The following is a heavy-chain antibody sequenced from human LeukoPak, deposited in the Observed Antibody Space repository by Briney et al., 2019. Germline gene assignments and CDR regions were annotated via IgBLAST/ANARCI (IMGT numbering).Heavy chain of an antibody. CDR3: PREKGAFSPLCY. CDR1: GGSISNNNW. CDR2: ISLTGLT. J-gene: IGHJ4*02. Sequence: SGTLCLTCGVSGGSISNNNWGWWVRQPPGQGLEWIGEISLTGLTHYNPSLESRVTVSLDKSKNQLSLNLTSVTAADTAVYYCPREKGAFSPLCYWGQGTLVTVLS. V-gene: IGHV4-4*02.